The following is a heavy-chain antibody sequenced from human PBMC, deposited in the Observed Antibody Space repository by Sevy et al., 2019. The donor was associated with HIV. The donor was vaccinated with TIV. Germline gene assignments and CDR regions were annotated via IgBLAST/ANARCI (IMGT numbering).Heavy chain of an antibody. CDR1: GYNFTPYW. V-gene: IGHV5-51*01. D-gene: IGHD2-21*02. Sequence: GEPLKISCKGSGYNFTPYWIGWVRQMPGKGLEWMGIILPSDSDTGYSPSFQGQVTISVDKSINTAYLQWNSLKASDTAIYYCARQGDSDGFDYWGQGTLVTVSS. CDR2: ILPSDSDT. J-gene: IGHJ4*02. CDR3: ARQGDSDGFDY.